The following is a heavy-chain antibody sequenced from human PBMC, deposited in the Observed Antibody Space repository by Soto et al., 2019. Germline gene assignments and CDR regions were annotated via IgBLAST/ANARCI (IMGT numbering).Heavy chain of an antibody. Sequence: QMRLVESGGGVVQPGNSLRLSCAASGFIFSNYAMHWVRQAPGKGLEWVALISYDGRYIYYADSVKGRFAISRDNSKKTVELLMNSLRREDTAVYYCARDVTDYVLDVWGQGTTVNVSS. V-gene: IGHV3-30*03. CDR2: ISYDGRYI. CDR1: GFIFSNYA. J-gene: IGHJ6*02. CDR3: ARDVTDYVLDV. D-gene: IGHD3-9*01.